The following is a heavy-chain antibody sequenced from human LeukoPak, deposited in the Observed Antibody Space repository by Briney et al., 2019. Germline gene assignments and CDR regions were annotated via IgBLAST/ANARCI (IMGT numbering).Heavy chain of an antibody. J-gene: IGHJ4*02. CDR3: ARGSYSYDINGWVPFDY. CDR2: IFFNGSP. V-gene: IGHV4-39*07. CDR1: GGSIISNYY. Sequence: SETLSLTCSVSGGSIISNYYFGWIRQPPGKGLEWIGSIFFNGSPYYSSSLKSRVTISVDTSKNQFSLRLRSVTAADTAVYYCARGSYSYDINGWVPFDYWCQGTLVTVSS. D-gene: IGHD3-22*01.